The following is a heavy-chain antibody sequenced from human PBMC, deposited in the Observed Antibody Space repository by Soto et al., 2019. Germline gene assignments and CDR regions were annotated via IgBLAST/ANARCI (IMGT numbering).Heavy chain of an antibody. J-gene: IGHJ4*02. Sequence: QVQLQQWGAGLLKPSETLSLTCAVYGGSFSGYYWSWIRQPPGKGLEWIGEINHSGSTNYNPSLKSRVTISVDTSKNQFSLKLSYVTAADTAVYYCARGGLAAAGTREIYFDYWGQGTLVTVSS. CDR3: ARGGLAAAGTREIYFDY. CDR2: INHSGST. V-gene: IGHV4-34*01. CDR1: GGSFSGYY. D-gene: IGHD6-13*01.